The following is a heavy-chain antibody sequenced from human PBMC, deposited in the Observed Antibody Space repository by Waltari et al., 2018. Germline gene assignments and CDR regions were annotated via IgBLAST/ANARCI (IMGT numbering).Heavy chain of an antibody. J-gene: IGHJ5*02. V-gene: IGHV3-7*01. CDR1: GFTFSSFW. Sequence: EVQLVESGGGLVQPGESLRLSCAASGFTFSSFWMTWVRQAPGKWLEWVANIKQDGSQTSHMDPVKGRFTISRDNAKNSLYLQMNSLRVEDTGVYYCANYYNSGPVGSWGQGTLVTVSS. D-gene: IGHD1-26*01. CDR3: ANYYNSGPVGS. CDR2: IKQDGSQT.